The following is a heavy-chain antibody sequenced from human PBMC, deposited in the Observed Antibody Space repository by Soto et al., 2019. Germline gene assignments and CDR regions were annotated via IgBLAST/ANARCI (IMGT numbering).Heavy chain of an antibody. Sequence: GGSLRLSCAASGFTFSSYAMSWVRRAPGKGLEWVSAISGSGSSTYYADSVKGRFTISRDNSKNTLYLQMSSLRAEDTAVYYCAKSRVVVVPAATTFDYWGQGTLVTVSS. CDR2: ISGSGSST. CDR3: AKSRVVVVPAATTFDY. V-gene: IGHV3-23*01. D-gene: IGHD2-2*01. CDR1: GFTFSSYA. J-gene: IGHJ4*02.